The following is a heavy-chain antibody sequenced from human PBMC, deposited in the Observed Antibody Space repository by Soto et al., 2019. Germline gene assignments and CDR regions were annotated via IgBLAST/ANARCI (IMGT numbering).Heavy chain of an antibody. CDR2: ISSNGGTT. D-gene: IGHD1-7*01. CDR1: GFTFSSYD. CDR3: ARRVSGNYDY. V-gene: IGHV3-64*01. J-gene: IGHJ4*02. Sequence: EVQLAESGGGMVQPGGSLRLSCVASGFTFSSYDMHWVRQAPGKGLEYVSSISSNGGTTYYGNSVKGRFTISRDNSKNTLYLQLGSLKDEEMAVYYCARRVSGNYDYWGQGTLVTVSS.